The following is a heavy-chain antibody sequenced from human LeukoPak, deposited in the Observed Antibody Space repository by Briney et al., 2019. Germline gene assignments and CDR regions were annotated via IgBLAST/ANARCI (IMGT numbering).Heavy chain of an antibody. V-gene: IGHV4-61*08. CDR2: IYYSGST. D-gene: IGHD1-26*01. CDR3: ARGIVGASNPLLD. J-gene: IGHJ4*02. CDR1: GDSLSSGGYS. Sequence: SETLSLTCEVSGDSLSSGGYSWSWIRQPPGKGLEWIGYIYYSGSTNYNPSLKSRVTISVDTSKNQFSLKLSSVTAADTAVYYCARGIVGASNPLLDWGQGTLVTVSS.